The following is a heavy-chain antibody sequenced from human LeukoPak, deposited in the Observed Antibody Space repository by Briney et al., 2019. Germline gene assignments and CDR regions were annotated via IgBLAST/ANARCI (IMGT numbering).Heavy chain of an antibody. D-gene: IGHD3-3*01. CDR1: EFTFSSYT. Sequence: PGGSLRLSCAASEFTFSSYTMHWVRQAPGTGLEWVSSISSSSSYIYYADSVKGRFTTSRDNAKNSVFLEMNSLRVDDTAIYYCAKDARIFGVINYFDSWGQGTLVTVSS. CDR3: AKDARIFGVINYFDS. J-gene: IGHJ4*02. V-gene: IGHV3-21*01. CDR2: ISSSSSYI.